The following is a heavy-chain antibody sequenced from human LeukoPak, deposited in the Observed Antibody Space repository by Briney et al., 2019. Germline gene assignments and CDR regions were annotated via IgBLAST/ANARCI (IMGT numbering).Heavy chain of an antibody. V-gene: IGHV3-23*01. D-gene: IGHD3-22*01. Sequence: GGSLRLSCAASGFTFSSYGMSWVRQAPGKGLEWVSAISGSGGSTYYADSVKGRFTISRDNSKNTLYLQMNSLRAEDTAVYYCHNYYDSSGYYGPRSTPFDYWGQGTLVTVSS. CDR2: ISGSGGST. J-gene: IGHJ4*02. CDR3: HNYYDSSGYYGPRSTPFDY. CDR1: GFTFSSYG.